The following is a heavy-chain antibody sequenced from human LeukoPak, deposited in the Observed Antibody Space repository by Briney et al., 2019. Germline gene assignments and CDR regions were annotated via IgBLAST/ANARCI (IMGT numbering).Heavy chain of an antibody. D-gene: IGHD4-17*01. J-gene: IGHJ4*02. CDR3: ARDQHGDYESY. CDR2: ISSSSSYT. Sequence: PGGSLRLSCAASGFTFSSYSMNWVRQAPGKGLEWVSSISSSSSYTYYADSVKGRFTISRDNSKNTLYLQMNSLRAEDTAVYYCARDQHGDYESYWGQGTLVTVSS. V-gene: IGHV3-21*01. CDR1: GFTFSSYS.